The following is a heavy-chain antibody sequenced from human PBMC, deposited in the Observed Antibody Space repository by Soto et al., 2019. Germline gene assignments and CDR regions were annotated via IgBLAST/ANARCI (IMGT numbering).Heavy chain of an antibody. Sequence: PSQPLSLTCAISGDSVSSNSVAWNWIRQCPAIVLECLGRTYHRSKWYNDYAASMKSRISINPDPSKNQFSLQLNSVTPEDTAVYYCARGSDSSFDYWGQGSQVTVSS. D-gene: IGHD2-21*02. CDR1: GDSVSSNSVA. CDR3: ARGSDSSFDY. CDR2: TYHRSKWYN. J-gene: IGHJ4*02. V-gene: IGHV6-1*01.